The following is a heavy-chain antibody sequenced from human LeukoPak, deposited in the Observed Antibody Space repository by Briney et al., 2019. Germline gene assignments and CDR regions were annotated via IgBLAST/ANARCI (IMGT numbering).Heavy chain of an antibody. CDR3: ARDQLYYDSSGYAFDI. CDR1: GGSISSYY. V-gene: IGHV4-59*01. CDR2: IYYSGST. D-gene: IGHD3-22*01. Sequence: SETLSLTCTVSGGSISSYYWSWIRQPPGKGLEWIGYIYYSGSTNYNPSLKSRVTISVDTSKNQFSLKLSSVTAAGTAVYYCARDQLYYDSSGYAFDIWGQGTMVTVSS. J-gene: IGHJ3*02.